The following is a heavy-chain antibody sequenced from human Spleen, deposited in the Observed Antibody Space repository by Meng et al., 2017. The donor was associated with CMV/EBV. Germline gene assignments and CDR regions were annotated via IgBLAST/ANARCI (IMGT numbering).Heavy chain of an antibody. D-gene: IGHD4/OR15-4a*01. J-gene: IGHJ5*02. CDR2: TYYRSKWYS. Sequence: SGDSVSRNSAAWNWIRQSPSRGLEWLGRTYYRSKWYSDYGVSVKSRITINSGTSKNQFSLHLNSVTPEDTAVYYCARALGAGKGWFDPWGQGTLVTVSS. V-gene: IGHV6-1*01. CDR1: GDSVSRNSAA. CDR3: ARALGAGKGWFDP.